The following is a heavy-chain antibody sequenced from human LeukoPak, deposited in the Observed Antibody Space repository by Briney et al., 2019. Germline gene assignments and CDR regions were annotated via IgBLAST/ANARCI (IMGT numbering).Heavy chain of an antibody. CDR1: GFTFGDYA. J-gene: IGHJ3*02. D-gene: IGHD3-22*01. Sequence: GGSLRLSCTASGFTFGDYAMSWVRQAPGRGLEWVGFIRSKAYGGTTEYAASVKGRFTISRDDSKSIAYLQMNSLKTEDTAVYYCTREGVWLGAFDIWGQGTMVTVSS. CDR2: IRSKAYGGTT. V-gene: IGHV3-49*04. CDR3: TREGVWLGAFDI.